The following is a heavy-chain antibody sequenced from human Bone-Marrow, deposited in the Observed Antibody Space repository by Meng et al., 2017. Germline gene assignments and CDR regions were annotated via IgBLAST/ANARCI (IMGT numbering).Heavy chain of an antibody. J-gene: IGHJ4*02. D-gene: IGHD3-3*01. V-gene: IGHV3-73*01. CDR1: GFTFSGSA. Sequence: GESLKISCAASGFTFSGSAMHWVRQASGKGLEWVGRIRSKANSYATAYAASVKGRFTISRDDSKNTAYLQMNSLKTEDTAVYYCARMRSGYDIEYWGQGTLVTVSS. CDR3: ARMRSGYDIEY. CDR2: IRSKANSYAT.